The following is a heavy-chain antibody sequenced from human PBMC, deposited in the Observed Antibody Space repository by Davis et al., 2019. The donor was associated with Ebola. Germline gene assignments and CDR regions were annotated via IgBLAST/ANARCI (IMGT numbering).Heavy chain of an antibody. J-gene: IGHJ6*02. Sequence: PSETLSLTCTVSGGSISSYYWSWIRQPPGKGLEWIGYIYYSGSTNYNPSLKSRVTISVDTSKNQFSLKLSSVTAADTAVYYCARDFASGRYYDFWSGDRGYYGLDVWGQGTTVTVSS. D-gene: IGHD3-3*01. CDR3: ARDFASGRYYDFWSGDRGYYGLDV. CDR1: GGSISSYY. V-gene: IGHV4-59*01. CDR2: IYYSGST.